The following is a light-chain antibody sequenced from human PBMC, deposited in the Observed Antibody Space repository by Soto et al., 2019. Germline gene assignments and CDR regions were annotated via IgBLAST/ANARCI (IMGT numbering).Light chain of an antibody. CDR3: QQYDNLLALT. J-gene: IGKJ4*01. V-gene: IGKV1-33*01. CDR1: QDIRNY. Sequence: DIQMTQSPSSLSASVGDRVTITCQASQDIRNYLNWYQQKPGKAPKLLSYDASNLETGVTSRFSGSGSGTDFTFTISSLQPEDIATYYCQQYDNLLALTFGGGTKVDIK. CDR2: DAS.